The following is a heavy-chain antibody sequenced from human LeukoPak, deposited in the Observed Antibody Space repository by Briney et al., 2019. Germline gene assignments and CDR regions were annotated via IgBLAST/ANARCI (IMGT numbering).Heavy chain of an antibody. V-gene: IGHV1-69*02. J-gene: IGHJ4*02. D-gene: IGHD2-15*01. CDR2: IIPILGIA. CDR1: GYTFTGYY. CDR3: ARSDLGYCSGGSCYPLPD. Sequence: SVKVSCKASGYTFTGYYMHWVRQAPGQGLEWMGRIIPILGIANYAQKFQGRVTITADKSTSTAYMELSSLRSEDTAVYYCARSDLGYCSGGSCYPLPDWGQGTPVTISS.